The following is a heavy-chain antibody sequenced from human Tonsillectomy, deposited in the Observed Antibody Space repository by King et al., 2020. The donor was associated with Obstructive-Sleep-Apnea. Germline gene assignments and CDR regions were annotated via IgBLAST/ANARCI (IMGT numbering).Heavy chain of an antibody. J-gene: IGHJ4*02. V-gene: IGHV3-33*06. CDR3: AKSRDGYNHGLGF. CDR2: RWHDGGT. CDR1: GFTLSDYG. Sequence: VQLVQSGGGVVQPGRSLRLSCAASGFTLSDYGMHWARQAPGRALEWVAVRWHDGGTSYVDSVRGRFTISRDNPNNTLYVQMNSLRDEDTAVYYCAKSRDGYNHGLGFWGQGTLVTVSS. D-gene: IGHD5-24*01.